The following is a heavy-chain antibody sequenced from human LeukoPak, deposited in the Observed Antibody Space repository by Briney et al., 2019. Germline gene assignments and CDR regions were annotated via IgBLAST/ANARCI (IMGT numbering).Heavy chain of an antibody. V-gene: IGHV4-39*01. CDR1: GGSISSSSYY. CDR2: IYYSGST. J-gene: IGHJ5*02. CDR3: ARRPWELLGWFDP. Sequence: PSETLSLTCTVSGGSISSSSYYWGWIRQPPGKGLEWIGSIYYSGSTYYNPSLKSRVTISVDTSKNQFSLKLSSVTAADTAVYYGARRPWELLGWFDPWGQGTLVTFSS. D-gene: IGHD1-26*01.